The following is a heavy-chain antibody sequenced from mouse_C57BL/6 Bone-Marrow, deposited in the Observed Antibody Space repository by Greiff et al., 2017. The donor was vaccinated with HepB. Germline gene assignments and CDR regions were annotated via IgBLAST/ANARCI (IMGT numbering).Heavy chain of an antibody. CDR1: GYTFTSYW. D-gene: IGHD1-1*01. CDR3: ARSHYYYGSSYYAMDY. V-gene: IGHV1-53*01. Sequence: VQLQQPGTELVKPGASVKLSCKASGYTFTSYWMHWVKQRPGQGLEWIGNINPSNGGTKYNEKFKSKATLTVDKSSSTAYMQLSSLTSEDSAVYYCARSHYYYGSSYYAMDYWGQGTSVTVSS. J-gene: IGHJ4*01. CDR2: INPSNGGT.